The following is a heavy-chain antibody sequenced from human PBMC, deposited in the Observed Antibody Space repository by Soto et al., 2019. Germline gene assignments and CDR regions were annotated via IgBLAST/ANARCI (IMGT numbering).Heavy chain of an antibody. D-gene: IGHD2-21*01. Sequence: ASVNVSCKASGGTFSSYAISWVRQAPGQGLEWMGGIIPIFGTANYAQEFQGRVTITADESTSTAYMELSSLRSEDTAVYYCGGTRPAIGDGSWLDPWGEGTLVTVSS. CDR3: GGTRPAIGDGSWLDP. CDR2: IIPIFGTA. J-gene: IGHJ5*02. V-gene: IGHV1-69*13. CDR1: GGTFSSYA.